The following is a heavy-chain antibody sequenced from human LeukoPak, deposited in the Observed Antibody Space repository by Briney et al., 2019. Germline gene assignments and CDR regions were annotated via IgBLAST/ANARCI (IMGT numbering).Heavy chain of an antibody. V-gene: IGHV3-20*04. CDR2: INWNGGST. Sequence: PGGSRRLSCAASGFTFDDYGMSWVRQAPGKGLEWVSGINWNGGSTGYADSVKGRFTISRNNAKNSLYLQMNSLRAEDTALYYCARGYCTSTSCYGVAAFDIWGQGTMVTVSS. J-gene: IGHJ3*02. CDR1: GFTFDDYG. D-gene: IGHD2-2*01. CDR3: ARGYCTSTSCYGVAAFDI.